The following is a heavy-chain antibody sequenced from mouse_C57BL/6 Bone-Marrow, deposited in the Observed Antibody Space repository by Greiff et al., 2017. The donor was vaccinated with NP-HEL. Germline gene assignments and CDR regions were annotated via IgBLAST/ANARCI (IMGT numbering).Heavy chain of an antibody. CDR2: ISDGGSYT. J-gene: IGHJ4*01. CDR3: ARVYYYDAMDY. V-gene: IGHV5-4*01. D-gene: IGHD2-1*01. CDR1: GFTFSSYA. Sequence: EVQVVESGGGLVKPGGSLKLSCAASGFTFSSYAMSWVRQTPEKRLEWVATISDGGSYTYYPDNVKGRFTISRDNAKNNLYLQMSHLKSEDTAMYYCARVYYYDAMDYWGQGTSVTVSS.